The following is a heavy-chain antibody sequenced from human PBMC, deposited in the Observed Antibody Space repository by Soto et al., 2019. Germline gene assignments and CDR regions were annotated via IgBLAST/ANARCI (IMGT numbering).Heavy chain of an antibody. J-gene: IGHJ4*02. CDR2: ISYDGSNK. CDR3: AREYGCSGGSCYGYFDY. CDR1: GFTFSDHY. Sequence: PGGSLRLSCAASGFTFSDHYMSWVRQAPGKGLEWVAVISYDGSNKYYADSVKGRFTISRDNSKNTLYLQMNSLRAEDTAVYYCAREYGCSGGSCYGYFDYWGQGTLVTVSS. V-gene: IGHV3-30-3*01. D-gene: IGHD2-15*01.